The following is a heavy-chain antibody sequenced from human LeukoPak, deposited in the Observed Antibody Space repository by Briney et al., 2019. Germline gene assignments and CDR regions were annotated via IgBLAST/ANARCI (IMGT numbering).Heavy chain of an antibody. V-gene: IGHV4-30-4*08. J-gene: IGHJ1*01. CDR2: IYYSGST. CDR3: ARATSLMTKYFQH. Sequence: SETLSLTCTVSGGSISSGDYYWSWIRQPPGKGLEWIGYIYYSGSTYYNPSLKGRVTISVDTSKNQFSLKLSSVTAADTAVYYCARATSLMTKYFQHWGQGTLVTVSS. CDR1: GGSISSGDYY. D-gene: IGHD3-16*01.